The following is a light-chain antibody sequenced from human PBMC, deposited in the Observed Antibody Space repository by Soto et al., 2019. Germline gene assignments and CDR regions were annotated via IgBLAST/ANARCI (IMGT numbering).Light chain of an antibody. J-gene: IGKJ2*01. CDR2: GAS. V-gene: IGKV3-20*01. CDR3: QQYASSPYT. CDR1: QSVSSN. Sequence: EIVMTQSPATLSVSPGERATLSCRASQSVSSNLAWYQQKPGQAPRLLIYGASRRATGIPDRFSGRESGTDFTLTITTLEPEDSAVYFCQQYASSPYTFGQGTKV.